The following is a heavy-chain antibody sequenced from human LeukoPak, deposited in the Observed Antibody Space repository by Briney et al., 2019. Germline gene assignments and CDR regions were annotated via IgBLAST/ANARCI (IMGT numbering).Heavy chain of an antibody. D-gene: IGHD3-22*01. J-gene: IGHJ6*03. V-gene: IGHV4-61*05. Sequence: SETLSLTCTVSGGSISSSSYYWGWIRQPPGKGLEWIGYIYYSGSTNYNPSLKSRVTISVDTSKNQFSLKLSSVTAADTAVYYCARGAWPDYYDSSVVYYMDVWGKGTTVTVSS. CDR1: GGSISSSSYY. CDR2: IYYSGST. CDR3: ARGAWPDYYDSSVVYYMDV.